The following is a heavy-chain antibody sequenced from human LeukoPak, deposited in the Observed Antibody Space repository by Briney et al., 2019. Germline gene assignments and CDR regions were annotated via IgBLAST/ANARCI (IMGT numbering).Heavy chain of an antibody. V-gene: IGHV1-18*01. CDR3: ARAPPRAVAGGYDH. CDR2: TSAYNGDT. J-gene: IGHJ1*01. Sequence: ASMTVSCKASGYTFTNFGITWVRQAPGQGLQWMGWTSAYNGDTNYAQHVQGRITLTTHTSTTTAYMELTSLRSDDTAVYYCARAPPRAVAGGYDHWGQGTRVTVSS. D-gene: IGHD5-12*01. CDR1: GYTFTNFG.